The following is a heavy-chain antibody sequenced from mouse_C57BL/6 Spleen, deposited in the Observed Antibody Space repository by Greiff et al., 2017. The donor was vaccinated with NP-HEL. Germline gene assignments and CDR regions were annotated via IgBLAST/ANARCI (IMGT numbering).Heavy chain of an antibody. D-gene: IGHD1-1*01. CDR2: LGPFDSYT. Sequence: VPLQQPGAELVMPWASVKLSCQASGYTFTSYWMPWVKQRPGQGLEWIGELGPFDSYTNYNQKFKGKSTLTVDKSSSTAYMQLSSLTSEDSAVYYCARGSTVDYFDYWGQGTTLTVSS. CDR3: ARGSTVDYFDY. J-gene: IGHJ2*01. CDR1: GYTFTSYW. V-gene: IGHV1-69*01.